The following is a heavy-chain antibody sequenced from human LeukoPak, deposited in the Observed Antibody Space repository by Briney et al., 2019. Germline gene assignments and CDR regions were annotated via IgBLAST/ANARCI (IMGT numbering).Heavy chain of an antibody. CDR1: GYTLTELS. J-gene: IGHJ3*02. Sequence: ASVKVSCKVSGYTLTELSMHWVRQAPGQGLEWMGWINPNSGDTKYAQNFQDRVTMTWDTSVSTAYMELSSLTSDDTAVDYCASKGAGYCRSTTCQAAFDIWGQGSMVIVSS. D-gene: IGHD2-2*01. V-gene: IGHV1-2*02. CDR3: ASKGAGYCRSTTCQAAFDI. CDR2: INPNSGDT.